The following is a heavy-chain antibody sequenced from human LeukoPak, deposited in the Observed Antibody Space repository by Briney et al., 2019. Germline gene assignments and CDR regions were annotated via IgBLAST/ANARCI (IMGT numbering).Heavy chain of an antibody. CDR2: IYPVDSDI. D-gene: IGHD5-12*01. Sequence: GGSLKISCKGSGYSFISYWIAWVRQMPGKGLGWMGSIYPVDSDIRYSPSCQGQVTTSADKSISTAYLHWISLKASDTAMYYCARRQRIDSGSDPFDYWGQGALVTVSS. CDR1: GYSFISYW. CDR3: ARRQRIDSGSDPFDY. V-gene: IGHV5-51*01. J-gene: IGHJ4*02.